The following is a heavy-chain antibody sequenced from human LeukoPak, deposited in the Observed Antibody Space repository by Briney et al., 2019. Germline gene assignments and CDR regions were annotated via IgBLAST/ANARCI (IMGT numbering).Heavy chain of an antibody. D-gene: IGHD3-3*01. J-gene: IGHJ4*02. CDR3: AKIERATIFGGGDY. Sequence: GGSLRLSCAASGFTFSSYAMHWVRQAPGKGLEWVAVISYDGSNKYYADSVKGRFTISRDNSKNTLYLQMNSLRAEDTAVYYCAKIERATIFGGGDYWGQGTLVTVSS. CDR2: ISYDGSNK. CDR1: GFTFSSYA. V-gene: IGHV3-30-3*02.